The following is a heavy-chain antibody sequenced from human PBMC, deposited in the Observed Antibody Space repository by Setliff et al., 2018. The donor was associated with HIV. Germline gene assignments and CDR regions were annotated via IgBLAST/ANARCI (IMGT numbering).Heavy chain of an antibody. Sequence: PSETLSLTCTVSGGSFSTYYWSWIRQPAGEGLEYIGRVHSTGTTIYNPSLTSRVTISVDTSKNQFSLKLSSVTAADTAVYYCARVVYSGSYYDGYYFDYWGQGTLVTVSS. CDR1: GGSFSTYY. J-gene: IGHJ4*02. CDR2: VHSTGTT. CDR3: ARVVYSGSYYDGYYFDY. D-gene: IGHD1-26*01. V-gene: IGHV4-4*07.